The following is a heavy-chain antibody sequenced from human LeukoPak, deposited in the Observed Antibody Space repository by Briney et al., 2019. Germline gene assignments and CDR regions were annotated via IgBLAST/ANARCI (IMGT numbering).Heavy chain of an antibody. J-gene: IGHJ3*02. CDR1: GGSISSGSYY. CDR3: ARSGYSYGYGYAFDI. Sequence: SETLSLTCTVSGGSISSGSYYWIWIRQPAGKGLEWIGRIYTSGSTNYNPSLKSRVTISVDTSKNQFSLKLSSVTAADTAVYYCARSGYSYGYGYAFDIWGQGTMVTVSS. D-gene: IGHD5-18*01. CDR2: IYTSGST. V-gene: IGHV4-61*02.